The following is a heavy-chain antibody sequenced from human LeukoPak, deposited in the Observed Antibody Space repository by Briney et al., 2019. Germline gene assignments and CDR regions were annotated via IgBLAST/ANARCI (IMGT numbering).Heavy chain of an antibody. J-gene: IGHJ4*02. CDR3: VRDKRSSSSLDY. CDR1: GGSISISGYY. Sequence: SETLSLTCTVSGGSISISGYYWGWIRQSPGKGLEWIGSIYYSGSTYYNPSLKSQVTISVDTSKNQFSLRLISVTAADSALYYCVRDKRSSSSLDYWGQGTLVPVSS. CDR2: IYYSGST. V-gene: IGHV4-39*07. D-gene: IGHD6-6*01.